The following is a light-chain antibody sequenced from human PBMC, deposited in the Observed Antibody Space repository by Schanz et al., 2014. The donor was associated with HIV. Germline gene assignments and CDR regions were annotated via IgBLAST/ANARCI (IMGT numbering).Light chain of an antibody. CDR1: QSDLGGFNF. CDR3: TSYTTNRTVS. V-gene: IGLV2-14*01. CDR2: DVT. Sequence: SALTQPAFVSGSPGQSITISCTGTQSDLGGFNFVSWYRQTPGKAPNLMIYDVTRRPSGVSNRFSGSKSGNTASLTISGLQADDEGDYYCTSYTTNRTVSFGGGTKLTVL. J-gene: IGLJ2*01.